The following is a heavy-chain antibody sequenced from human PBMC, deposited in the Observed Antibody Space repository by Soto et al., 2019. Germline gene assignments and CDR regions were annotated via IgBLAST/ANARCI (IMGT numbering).Heavy chain of an antibody. V-gene: IGHV3-64*07. D-gene: IGHD6-25*01. J-gene: IGHJ6*03. Sequence: EVQLMESGGGLVHPGDSLRLSCAAAGFTFSDYAMHWVRQAPGKGLEYVSAISNSGGSPYYADSVKGRFTVSRDNSKNTLYLQIDGLRVEDTAVYYCATSAKFYHLYYYYFYMNVWGVGTTVTVSS. CDR2: ISNSGGSP. CDR1: GFTFSDYA. CDR3: ATSAKFYHLYYYYFYMNV.